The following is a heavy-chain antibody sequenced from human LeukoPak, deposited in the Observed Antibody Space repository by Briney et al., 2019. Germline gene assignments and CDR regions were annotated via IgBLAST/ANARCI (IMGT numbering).Heavy chain of an antibody. D-gene: IGHD3-3*01. CDR1: GGTFSSYA. Sequence: SVKVSCKASGGTFSSYAISWVRQAPGQGLEWMGGIIPIFGTANYAQKFQGRVTITAGESTSTAYMELSSLRSEDTAVYYCAWAEGYYNAFDIWGQGTMVTVSS. J-gene: IGHJ3*02. CDR2: IIPIFGTA. V-gene: IGHV1-69*13. CDR3: AWAEGYYNAFDI.